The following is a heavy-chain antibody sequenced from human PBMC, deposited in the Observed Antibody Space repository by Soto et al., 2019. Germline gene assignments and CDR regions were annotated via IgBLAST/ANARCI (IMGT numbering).Heavy chain of an antibody. CDR1: GFTFSNYW. CDR2: INNDGSST. Sequence: PGGSLRLSCAASGFTFSNYWMHWVRQAPGKGLVWVSRINNDGSSTFYADSVKGRLTISRDNAKNTVYLQMNSLRAEDTAVYYCARDNWNTVWGQGTMVTVSS. D-gene: IGHD1-20*01. J-gene: IGHJ3*01. V-gene: IGHV3-74*01. CDR3: ARDNWNTV.